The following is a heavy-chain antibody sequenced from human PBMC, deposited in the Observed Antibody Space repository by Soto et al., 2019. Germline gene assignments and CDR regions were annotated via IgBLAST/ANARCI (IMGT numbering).Heavy chain of an antibody. Sequence: NPGGSLRLSCAASEFSFSPYVMSWVRQAPGKGLEWVSSISSSSANILYADSVRGRFTISRDNAKNSVFLQMNSLRANDTAVYYCARAPFYCRGGTCYDYWGQGTLVTVSS. CDR3: ARAPFYCRGGTCYDY. J-gene: IGHJ4*02. D-gene: IGHD2-15*01. CDR2: ISSSSANI. CDR1: EFSFSPYV. V-gene: IGHV3-21*01.